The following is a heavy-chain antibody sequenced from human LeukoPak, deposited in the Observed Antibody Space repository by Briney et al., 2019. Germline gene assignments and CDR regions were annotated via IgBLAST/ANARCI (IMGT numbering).Heavy chain of an antibody. CDR2: IHTSGDT. CDR3: AKEVESYSRSYGAYFDD. CDR1: GLTGSHNY. D-gene: IGHD1-26*01. V-gene: IGHV3-66*03. J-gene: IGHJ4*02. Sequence: GGSLRLSCAASGLTGSHNYVSWVRQAPGKGLEWVSAIHTSGDTCYADSVKGRFTISRDNSKNTLYLQMNSLRTEDTALYYCAKEVESYSRSYGAYFDDWGQGTLVTVSS.